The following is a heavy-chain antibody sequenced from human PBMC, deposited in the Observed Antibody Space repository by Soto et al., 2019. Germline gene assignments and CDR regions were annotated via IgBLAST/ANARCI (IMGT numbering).Heavy chain of an antibody. CDR1: GFILSDCA. J-gene: IGHJ6*03. Sequence: EVQLVESGGGLVQPGGSLRLSCATSGFILSDCAMNWVRQAPGKGLEWVSYISSSSSVIDYADSVKGRFTVSRDNARNSPYLQMHSLRAEDTAVYYCARDLSWGSNWYYYMDVWGKGTTVTVSS. V-gene: IGHV3-48*01. D-gene: IGHD7-27*01. CDR3: ARDLSWGSNWYYYMDV. CDR2: ISSSSSVI.